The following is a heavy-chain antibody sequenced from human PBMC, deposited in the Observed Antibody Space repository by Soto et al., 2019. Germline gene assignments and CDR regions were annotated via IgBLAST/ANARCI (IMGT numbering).Heavy chain of an antibody. CDR2: ISGGDSTA. CDR3: AKAQGVATIKSNFDY. J-gene: IGHJ4*02. V-gene: IGHV3-23*01. D-gene: IGHD5-12*01. CDR1: GVTRSHA. Sequence: EVQLLESGGGLVQPGGSLRLSCVVSGVTRSHAMYWVRKATGQGLKWVAGISGGDSTAYYPDYVRGRFTISRDNSKNTVYLQINNLRDDDTADYYWAKAQGVATIKSNFDYWVQGTLVTVSA.